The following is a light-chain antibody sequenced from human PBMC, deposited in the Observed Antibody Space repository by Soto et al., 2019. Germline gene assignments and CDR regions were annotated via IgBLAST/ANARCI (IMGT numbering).Light chain of an antibody. J-gene: IGLJ1*01. CDR1: SSDVGGYKY. Sequence: QSALTQPASVSGSPGQSSTISCTGTSSDVGGYKYVSWYQQHPGKAPKLMIYDIRNRPSGVSNRFSGSKSGNTASLTISGLQAEDEADYYCSSYISSSTRVFGTGTKLTVL. V-gene: IGLV2-14*03. CDR3: SSYISSSTRV. CDR2: DIR.